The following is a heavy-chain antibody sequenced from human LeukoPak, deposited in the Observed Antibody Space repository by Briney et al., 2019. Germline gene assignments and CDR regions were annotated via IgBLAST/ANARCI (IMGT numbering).Heavy chain of an antibody. CDR2: ISSDGSST. CDR1: GFTFSSYW. V-gene: IGHV3-74*01. CDR3: ARVGLDRGVTLDY. Sequence: PGGSLRLSRAASGFTFSSYWMHWVRHAPGKGLVWVSHISSDGSSTNYAESVKGRYTISRDNAKNTLYLQMNSLRAEDTAVYYCARVGLDRGVTLDYWGQGTPVTVSS. J-gene: IGHJ4*02. D-gene: IGHD3-10*01.